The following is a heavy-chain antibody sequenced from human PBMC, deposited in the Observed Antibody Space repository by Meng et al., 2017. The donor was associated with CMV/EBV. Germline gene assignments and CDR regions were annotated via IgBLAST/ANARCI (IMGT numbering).Heavy chain of an antibody. CDR3: ARWGPIAVAGHPVFDY. CDR2: INPSGGST. CDR1: GYTFTSYY. V-gene: IGHV1-46*01. D-gene: IGHD6-19*01. Sequence: QGQLVQSGAEVKKPGASVKVSCKASGYTFTSYYMHWGRQAPGQGLEWIGIINPSGGSTSYAQKFQGRVTMTRDTSTSTVYMELSSLRSEDTAVYYCARWGPIAVAGHPVFDYWGQGTLVTV. J-gene: IGHJ4*02.